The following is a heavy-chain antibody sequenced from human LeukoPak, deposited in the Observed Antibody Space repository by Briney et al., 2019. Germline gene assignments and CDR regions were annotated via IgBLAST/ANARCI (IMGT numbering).Heavy chain of an antibody. CDR3: AMGYYDSSGYPLLPLGY. Sequence: GGSLRLSCAASGFTFSSYAMSWVRQAPGKGLEWVSAISGSGGSTYYADSVKGRFTISRDNSKDTLYLQMNSLRAEDTAVYYCAMGYYDSSGYPLLPLGYWGQGTLVTVSS. CDR2: ISGSGGST. V-gene: IGHV3-23*01. D-gene: IGHD3-22*01. CDR1: GFTFSSYA. J-gene: IGHJ4*02.